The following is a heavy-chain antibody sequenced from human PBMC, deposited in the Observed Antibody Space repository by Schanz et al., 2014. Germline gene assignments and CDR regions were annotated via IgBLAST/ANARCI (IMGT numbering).Heavy chain of an antibody. Sequence: EVQLLESGGGLVQPGGSLRLSCAVSGFTFSSSAMSWVRQAPGKGLEWVSTISGGGGGYRPYADSVKGRFTISRDNSINTLSLQMNSLSADDTAVYYCAKGQLLSYYFDYWGQGTLVTVSS. CDR1: GFTFSSSA. CDR3: AKGQLLSYYFDY. CDR2: ISGGGGGYR. D-gene: IGHD2-21*01. V-gene: IGHV3-23*01. J-gene: IGHJ4*02.